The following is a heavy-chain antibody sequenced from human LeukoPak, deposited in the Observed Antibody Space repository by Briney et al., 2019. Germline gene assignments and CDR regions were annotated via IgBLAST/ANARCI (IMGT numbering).Heavy chain of an antibody. CDR2: IYYSGST. J-gene: IGHJ4*02. CDR1: GDSFSSYY. V-gene: IGHV4-59*08. D-gene: IGHD6-13*01. CDR3: ARVPAAGTGPDY. Sequence: SETLSLTCTVSGDSFSSYYWNWIRQPPGKGLEWIGYIYYSGSTNYNPSLKSRVTISGDTSKNQFSLRLSSVTAADTAVYYCARVPAAGTGPDYWGQGTLVTVSS.